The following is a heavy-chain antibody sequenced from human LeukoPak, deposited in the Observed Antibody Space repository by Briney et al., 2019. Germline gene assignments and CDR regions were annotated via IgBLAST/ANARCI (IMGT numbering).Heavy chain of an antibody. D-gene: IGHD5-12*01. J-gene: IGHJ4*02. CDR2: IYYSGST. V-gene: IGHV4-39*01. CDR1: GGSISSSSYY. CDR3: ARLGDRGYDSGGDY. Sequence: SETLSLTCTVSGGSISSSSYYWGWIRQPSGKGLEWIGSIYYSGSTYYNPSLKSRVTISVDTSKNQFSLKLSSVTAADTAVYYCARLGDRGYDSGGDYWGQGTLVTVSS.